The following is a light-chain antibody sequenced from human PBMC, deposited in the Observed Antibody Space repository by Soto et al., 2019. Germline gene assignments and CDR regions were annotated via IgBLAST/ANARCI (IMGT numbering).Light chain of an antibody. J-gene: IGKJ2*01. CDR3: QQSYSTPFT. Sequence: DIQMTQSPSSLSASVGDRVTITCRASQSISINLNWYQQKPGNAPKLLISAASKLQVGVPSRFSGSRSGTDFALTISTLQSEDLATYYCQQSYSTPFTFGPGTKLEIK. CDR1: QSISIN. CDR2: AAS. V-gene: IGKV1-39*01.